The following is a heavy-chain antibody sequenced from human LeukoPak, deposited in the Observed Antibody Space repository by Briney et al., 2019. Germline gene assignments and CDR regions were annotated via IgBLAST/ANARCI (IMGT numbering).Heavy chain of an antibody. Sequence: GASVKVSCKASGYTFTGYYMHWVRQARGQGVEGMGWINPYSGGTNYAQRFQGRVTMNRETSSSTAYMELRRLRSDDTAVYYCARADFTAHPRGDYWGQGTLVTVSS. CDR1: GYTFTGYY. CDR2: INPYSGGT. J-gene: IGHJ4*02. V-gene: IGHV1-2*02. D-gene: IGHD2/OR15-2a*01. CDR3: ARADFTAHPRGDY.